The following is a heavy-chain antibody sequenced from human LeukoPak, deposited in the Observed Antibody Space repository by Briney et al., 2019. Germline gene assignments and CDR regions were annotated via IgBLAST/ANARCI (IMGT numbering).Heavy chain of an antibody. CDR3: ASHPGYSLARVDF. D-gene: IGHD5-12*01. CDR1: GYSISSGYY. J-gene: IGHJ4*02. CDR2: IYHTGST. Sequence: PSETLSLTCAVSGYSISSGYYWGWIRQPPGKGLEWIGAIYHTGSTYYNPPLKSRVTISVDTSKNQFSLNLTSVTAADTAVYYCASHPGYSLARVDFWGQGTLVTVSS. V-gene: IGHV4-38-2*01.